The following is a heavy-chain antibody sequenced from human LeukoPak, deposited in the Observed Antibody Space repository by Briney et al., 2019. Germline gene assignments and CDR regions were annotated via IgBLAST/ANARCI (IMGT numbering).Heavy chain of an antibody. Sequence: PSETLSLTCTVYGGSISSGGYYWSWIRQHPGKGLQWIGYIYYSGSTNYNPSLKSRVTLSVDTSKNQFSLKLSSVTAADTAVYYCARTTVTTSTWFDPWGQGTLVTVSS. CDR1: GGSISSGGYY. V-gene: IGHV4-31*03. J-gene: IGHJ5*02. CDR3: ARTTVTTSTWFDP. CDR2: IYYSGST. D-gene: IGHD4-17*01.